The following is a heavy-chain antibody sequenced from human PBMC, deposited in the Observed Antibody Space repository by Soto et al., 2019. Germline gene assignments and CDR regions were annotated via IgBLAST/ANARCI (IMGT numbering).Heavy chain of an antibody. Sequence: QVQLVESGGGVVQPGRSLRLSCAASGFTFSSDGMHWVRQAPGKGLEWVAVISYDGSNKYYADSVKGRFTISRDNSKNTLYLQMNSLRAEDTAVYYCAKDPAPYDFWSGYTIDYWGQGTLVTVSS. CDR1: GFTFSSDG. J-gene: IGHJ4*02. CDR3: AKDPAPYDFWSGYTIDY. V-gene: IGHV3-30*18. D-gene: IGHD3-3*01. CDR2: ISYDGSNK.